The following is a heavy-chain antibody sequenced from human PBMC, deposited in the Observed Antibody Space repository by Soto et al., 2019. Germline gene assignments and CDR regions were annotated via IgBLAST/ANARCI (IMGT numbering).Heavy chain of an antibody. J-gene: IGHJ4*02. CDR2: INQSGST. Sequence: QVQLQQWGAGLLKPSETLSLTCAVYGGSFSGYYWSWICQPPGKGLEWIGEINQSGSTNYNPSLKSRVTISVDTSKTQFSLHLSSVTAADTAVYYCARGPYCSGVSCYRSFDYWGQGTLVTVSS. D-gene: IGHD2-15*01. CDR1: GGSFSGYY. V-gene: IGHV4-34*01. CDR3: ARGPYCSGVSCYRSFDY.